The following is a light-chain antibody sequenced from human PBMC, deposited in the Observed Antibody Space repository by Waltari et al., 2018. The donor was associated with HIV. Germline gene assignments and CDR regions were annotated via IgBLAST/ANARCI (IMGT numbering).Light chain of an antibody. V-gene: IGLV3-21*02. Sequence: SSVLTQPPSLSVAPGQTARITRGGGIIGIISVYWYQQKPGQAPVLVVYADSDRPSGIPERFSGSNSGNTATLTISRVEAGDEADFYCQVWDISADHGNVVFGGGTKLTVL. CDR1: IIGIIS. CDR2: ADS. CDR3: QVWDISADHGNVV. J-gene: IGLJ2*01.